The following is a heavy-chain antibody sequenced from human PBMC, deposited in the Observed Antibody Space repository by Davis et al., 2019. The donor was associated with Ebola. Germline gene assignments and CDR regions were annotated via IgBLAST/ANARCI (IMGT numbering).Heavy chain of an antibody. CDR1: GFTFSSYS. Sequence: GESLKISCAASGFTFSSYSMNWVRQAPGKGLEWVSYISSSSSTIYYADSVKGRFTISRDNSKNSLYLQMNSLRAEDTAVYYCAREDYEETTDAFDIWGQGTMVTVSS. V-gene: IGHV3-48*01. CDR3: AREDYEETTDAFDI. J-gene: IGHJ3*02. CDR2: ISSSSSTI. D-gene: IGHD4-17*01.